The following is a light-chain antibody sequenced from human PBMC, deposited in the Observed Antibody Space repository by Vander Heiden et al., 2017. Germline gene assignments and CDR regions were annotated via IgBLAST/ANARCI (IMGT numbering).Light chain of an antibody. CDR2: GAS. Sequence: IVMTQSPATLSVSPGERATLSCRASQSVSSNLAWYQQKPGQAPRLLFYGASTRATGIPARFSGSGSGTEFTLTISSLQSEDFAVYYCQQYNNWPPHTFGQGTKVEIK. V-gene: IGKV3-15*01. CDR3: QQYNNWPPHT. J-gene: IGKJ1*01. CDR1: QSVSSN.